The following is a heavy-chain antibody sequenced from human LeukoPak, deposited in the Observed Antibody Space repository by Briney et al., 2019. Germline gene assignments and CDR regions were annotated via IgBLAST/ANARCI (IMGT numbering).Heavy chain of an antibody. V-gene: IGHV3-30*02. CDR2: IRYDGSNK. J-gene: IGHJ4*02. CDR3: ARDWNRYPY. Sequence: GGSLRLSCAASGFTFSSYGMHWVRQAPGKGLEWVAFIRYDGSNKYYADSVKGRFTISRDNSKNTLYLQMDSRRAEDTAVYYCARDWNRYPYWGQGTLVIVSS. CDR1: GFTFSSYG. D-gene: IGHD1-1*01.